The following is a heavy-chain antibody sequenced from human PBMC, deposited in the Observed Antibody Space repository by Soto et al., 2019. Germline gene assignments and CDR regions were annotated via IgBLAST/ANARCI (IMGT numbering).Heavy chain of an antibody. J-gene: IGHJ4*02. V-gene: IGHV3-9*01. CDR1: GFTFDDYD. CDR3: AKGSIYSSGYYFFDA. CDR2: ISWNSNKR. Sequence: EVQLVESGGGLVQPGRSLRLSCTASGFTFDDYDMHWVRQAPGKGPEWVSGISWNSNKRGCMDSARARFTVSRDNKNNSLFLEMNSLRPEDTALYYCAKGSIYSSGYYFFDAWGQGTLVTVSS. D-gene: IGHD6-19*01.